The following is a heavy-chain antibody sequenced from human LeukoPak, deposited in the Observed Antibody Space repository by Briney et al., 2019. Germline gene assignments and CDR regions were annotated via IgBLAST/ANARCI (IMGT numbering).Heavy chain of an antibody. CDR2: ISSSGSTI. CDR1: GFTFSDYY. V-gene: IGHV3-11*01. D-gene: IGHD3-3*01. Sequence: GGSLRLSCAASGFTFSDYYISWIRQAPGKGLEWVSYISSSGSTIYYADSVKGRFTISRDNAKNSLYLQMNSLRAEDTAVYYCARVKGDFGTPSNWFDPWGQGTLVTVSS. CDR3: ARVKGDFGTPSNWFDP. J-gene: IGHJ5*02.